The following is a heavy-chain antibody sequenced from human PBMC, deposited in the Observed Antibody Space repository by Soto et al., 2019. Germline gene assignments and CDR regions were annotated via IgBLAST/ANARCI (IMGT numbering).Heavy chain of an antibody. CDR3: AKDVPDIVVVPAATFFDY. Sequence: PGGSLRLSCAAAGFSFSIYAMSWVRQAPGKGLEWVSAISGSGGSTYYADSVKGRFTISRDNSKNTLHLQMNSLRAEDTAVYYCAKDVPDIVVVPAATFFDYWGQGTLVTASS. J-gene: IGHJ4*02. CDR1: GFSFSIYA. V-gene: IGHV3-23*01. CDR2: ISGSGGST. D-gene: IGHD2-2*01.